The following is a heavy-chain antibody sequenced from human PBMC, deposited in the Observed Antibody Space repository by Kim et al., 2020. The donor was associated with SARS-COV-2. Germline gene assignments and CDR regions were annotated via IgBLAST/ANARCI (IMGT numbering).Heavy chain of an antibody. Sequence: SETLSLTCAVYGGSFSGYYWSWIRQPPGKGLEWIGEINHSGSTNYNPSLKSRVTISVDTSKNQFSLKLSSVTAADTAVYYCAREGDYYGSGSYYTVMYWG. J-gene: IGHJ4*01. D-gene: IGHD3-10*01. CDR2: INHSGST. V-gene: IGHV4-34*01. CDR3: AREGDYYGSGSYYTVMY. CDR1: GGSFSGYY.